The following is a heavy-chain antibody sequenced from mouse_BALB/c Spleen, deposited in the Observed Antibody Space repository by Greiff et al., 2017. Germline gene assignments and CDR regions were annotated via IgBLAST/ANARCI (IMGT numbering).Heavy chain of an antibody. D-gene: IGHD4-1*01. CDR2: INSNGGST. Sequence: EVKVVESGGGLVQPGGSLKLSCAASGFTFSSYGVSWVRQTPDKRLELVATINSNGGSTYYPDSVKGRFTISRDNAKNTLYLQMSSLKSEDTAMYYCARETGTGYFDYWGQGTTLTVSS. J-gene: IGHJ2*01. V-gene: IGHV5-6-3*01. CDR1: GFTFSSYG. CDR3: ARETGTGYFDY.